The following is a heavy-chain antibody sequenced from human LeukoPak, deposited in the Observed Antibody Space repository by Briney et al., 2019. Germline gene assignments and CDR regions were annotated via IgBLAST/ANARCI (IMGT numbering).Heavy chain of an antibody. V-gene: IGHV3-53*01. CDR3: AKTFGLIDPFEY. CDR2: LYTAGST. Sequence: GGSLRLSCAASGFTVTNNYMSWVRQAPGKGLEWVSILYTAGSTYYADSVKGRFTISRDNSKNTLYVQMSSLRAEDTAVYYCAKTFGLIDPFEYWGQGNLVTVSS. D-gene: IGHD2/OR15-2a*01. J-gene: IGHJ4*02. CDR1: GFTVTNNY.